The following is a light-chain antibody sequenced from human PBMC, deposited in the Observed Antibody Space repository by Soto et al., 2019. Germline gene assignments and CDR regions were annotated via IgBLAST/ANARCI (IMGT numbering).Light chain of an antibody. Sequence: EIVLTQSPATLSLSPGERATLSCRSSQSISSYLAWYQQKPGQAPRLLIYDASNRATGIPARFSVSGSGTDFTLTISTLEPEDFAVYDCQQRNNWPLTFGGGTKVEIK. J-gene: IGKJ4*01. CDR2: DAS. V-gene: IGKV3-11*01. CDR3: QQRNNWPLT. CDR1: QSISSY.